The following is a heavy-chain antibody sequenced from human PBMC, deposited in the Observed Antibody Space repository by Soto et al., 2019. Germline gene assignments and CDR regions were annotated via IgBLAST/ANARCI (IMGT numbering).Heavy chain of an antibody. CDR3: ARSDILTGYTPNYFDD. V-gene: IGHV4-34*01. Sequence: SETLSLTCAVYGGSFSGYYWSWIRQPPGKGLEWIGEINHSGSTNYNPSLKSRVTISVDTSKNQFSLKLSSVTAADTAVYYCARSDILTGYTPNYFDDWGQGTLVTVSS. CDR1: GGSFSGYY. CDR2: INHSGST. J-gene: IGHJ4*02. D-gene: IGHD3-9*01.